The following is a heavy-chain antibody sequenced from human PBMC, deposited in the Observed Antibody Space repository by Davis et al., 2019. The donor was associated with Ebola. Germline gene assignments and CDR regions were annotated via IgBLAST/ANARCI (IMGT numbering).Heavy chain of an antibody. V-gene: IGHV3-53*01. J-gene: IGHJ6*02. CDR3: TRDRNIVVVPAPHPNGMDV. Sequence: GESLTISCAPSESTASSNYMSWVRQAPGQGMEWGSVIHSGGSTYYADSVKGRFTISRDNSKNTLYLQMNSLRVEDTAVYYCTRDRNIVVVPAPHPNGMDVWGQGTTVTVSS. CDR2: IHSGGST. CDR1: ESTASSNY. D-gene: IGHD2-2*01.